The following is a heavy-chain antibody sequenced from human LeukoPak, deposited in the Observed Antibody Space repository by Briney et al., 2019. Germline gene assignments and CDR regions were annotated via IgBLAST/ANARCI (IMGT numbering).Heavy chain of an antibody. CDR1: GFTFSSYA. V-gene: IGHV3-30*04. CDR2: ISYDGSNK. Sequence: PGGSLRLSCAASGFTFSSYAMHWVRQAPGKGLEWVAVISYDGSNKYYADSVKGRFTISRDNSKNTLYLQMNSLRAEDTAVYYCARDGMVRGYYFDYWGQGTLVTVSS. J-gene: IGHJ4*02. D-gene: IGHD3-10*01. CDR3: ARDGMVRGYYFDY.